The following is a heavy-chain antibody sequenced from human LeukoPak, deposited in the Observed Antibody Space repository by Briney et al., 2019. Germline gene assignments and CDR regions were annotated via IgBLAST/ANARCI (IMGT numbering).Heavy chain of an antibody. CDR1: GFTFSSFA. CDR2: INSGGQSA. V-gene: IGHV3-23*01. CDR3: ANDGRLRVGHAFDI. D-gene: IGHD6-25*01. J-gene: IGHJ3*02. Sequence: GGSLRLSCAASGFTFSSFAMSWVRQAPGKGLEWVSTINSGGQSAYDADSVKGRFTISRDNSKNTLYLQMNSVRVEDTALYYCANDGRLRVGHAFDIWGQGTMVSVSS.